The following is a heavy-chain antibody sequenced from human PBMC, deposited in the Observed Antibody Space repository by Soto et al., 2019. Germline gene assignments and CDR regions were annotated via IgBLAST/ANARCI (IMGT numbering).Heavy chain of an antibody. Sequence: EVQLLESGGGLVQPGGSLRLSCAASGFTFSSYAMSWVRQAPGKGLEWVSAISGSGGSTYYADSVKGRFTISRDNSKNTLYLQMNSLRAEDTAVYYCAKDVNDYFWGSYQTDYWGQGTLVTVSS. V-gene: IGHV3-23*01. D-gene: IGHD3-16*01. CDR1: GFTFSSYA. CDR3: AKDVNDYFWGSYQTDY. J-gene: IGHJ4*02. CDR2: ISGSGGST.